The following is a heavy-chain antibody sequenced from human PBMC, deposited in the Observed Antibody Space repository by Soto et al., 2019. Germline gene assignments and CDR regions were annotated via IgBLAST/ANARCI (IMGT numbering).Heavy chain of an antibody. CDR3: ARGPKAGTQRGYFDY. Sequence: QVRLVESGGGVVQPGRSLRLSCAASGFTFSSYAMHWVRQAPGKGLEWVAVISYDESNKYYADSVKGRFTISRDNSKNTLYLQMNSLRAEDTAVYYCARGPKAGTQRGYFDYWGQGTLVTVSS. D-gene: IGHD6-13*01. CDR2: ISYDESNK. CDR1: GFTFSSYA. J-gene: IGHJ4*02. V-gene: IGHV3-30-3*01.